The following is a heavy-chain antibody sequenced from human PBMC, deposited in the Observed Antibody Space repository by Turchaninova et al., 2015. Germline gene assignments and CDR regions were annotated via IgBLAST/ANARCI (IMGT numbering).Heavy chain of an antibody. Sequence: QVHLVESGVWVVQPGRSLRLSWAVSVFTFSRYAMHWFRQGPGQGREWVAFISDDGSSKDHADSVKGRFTISRDKSKNTLALQMNSLTAEDTSVYYCARDSVGRYSSGWFFDYLGQGALVIVSS. CDR3: ARDSVGRYSSGWFFDY. D-gene: IGHD6-19*01. CDR1: VFTFSRYA. CDR2: ISDDGSSK. J-gene: IGHJ4*02. V-gene: IGHV3-30-3*01.